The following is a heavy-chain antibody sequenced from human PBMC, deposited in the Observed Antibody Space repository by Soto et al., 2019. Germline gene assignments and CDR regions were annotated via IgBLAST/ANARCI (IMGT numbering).Heavy chain of an antibody. CDR3: ARHARYPDYYMDV. CDR1: GGSISSSSYY. D-gene: IGHD3-9*01. CDR2: IYYSGST. J-gene: IGHJ6*03. Sequence: SETLSLTCTVSGGSISSSSYYWGWIRQPPGKGLEWIGSIYYSGSTYYNPSLKSRVTISVGTSKNQFSLKLNSVTAADTAVFYCARHARYPDYYMDVWGKGTTVTVSS. V-gene: IGHV4-39*01.